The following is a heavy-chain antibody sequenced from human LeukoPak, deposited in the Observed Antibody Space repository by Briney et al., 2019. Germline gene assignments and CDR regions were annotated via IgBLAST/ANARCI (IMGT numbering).Heavy chain of an antibody. V-gene: IGHV4-38-2*02. Sequence: PSETLSLTCTVSGYSISSGYYWGWIRQPPGKGLEWIGSIYHSGSTYYNPSLKGRVTISVDTSKNQFSLKLSSVTAADTAVYYCASLRERSYYARGFDYWGQGSLVIVSS. CDR2: IYHSGST. CDR3: ASLRERSYYARGFDY. D-gene: IGHD1-26*01. J-gene: IGHJ4*02. CDR1: GYSISSGYY.